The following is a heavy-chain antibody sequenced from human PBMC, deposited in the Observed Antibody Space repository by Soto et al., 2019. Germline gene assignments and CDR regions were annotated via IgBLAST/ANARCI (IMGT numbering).Heavy chain of an antibody. CDR2: ISNRGSPT. J-gene: IGHJ5*02. CDR3: SKYSGTSTIPAA. D-gene: IGHD1-26*01. Sequence: PGGPLRLSCAASGFTFSDYYMTWIRQAPGKGLEWVSYISNRGSPTYAESVKGRFSLSRDDSQNTAYLLMNSLKTEDAAIYYCSKYSGTSTIPAALGQGTLVTVSS. CDR1: GFTFSDYY. V-gene: IGHV3-11*01.